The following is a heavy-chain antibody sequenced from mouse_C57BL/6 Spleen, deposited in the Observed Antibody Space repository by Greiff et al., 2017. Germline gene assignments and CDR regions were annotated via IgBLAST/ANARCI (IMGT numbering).Heavy chain of an antibody. CDR1: GFTFTDYY. CDR2: IRNKANGYTT. Sequence: EVKLVESGGGLVQPGGSLSLSCAASGFTFTDYYMSWVRQPPGKALEWLGFIRNKANGYTTEYSASVKGRFTISRDNSQSILYLQINTLKAEGSGTYYCAKYKEGNYDYFDYWGQGTTLTVSS. J-gene: IGHJ2*01. CDR3: AKYKEGNYDYFDY. D-gene: IGHD2-1*01. V-gene: IGHV7-3*01.